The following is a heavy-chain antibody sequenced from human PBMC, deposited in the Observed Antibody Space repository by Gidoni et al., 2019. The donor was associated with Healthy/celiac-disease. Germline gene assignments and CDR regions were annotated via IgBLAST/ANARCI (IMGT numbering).Heavy chain of an antibody. V-gene: IGHV4-34*01. CDR1: GGSFSGYY. CDR3: ARRMVARPGWFDP. J-gene: IGHJ5*02. D-gene: IGHD2-8*01. CDR2: INHSGST. Sequence: QVQLQQWGAGLLKPSETLSLTCAVYGGSFSGYYWSWIRQPPGKGLEWIGEINHSGSTNYNPSLKSRVTISVDTSKNQFSLKLSSVTAADTAVYYCARRMVARPGWFDPWGQGTLVTVSS.